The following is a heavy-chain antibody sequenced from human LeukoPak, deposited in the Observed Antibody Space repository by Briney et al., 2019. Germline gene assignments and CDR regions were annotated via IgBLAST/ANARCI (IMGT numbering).Heavy chain of an antibody. J-gene: IGHJ5*02. V-gene: IGHV3-30*18. CDR1: GFTFSSYG. CDR3: AKDYGDYVNWFDP. CDR2: ISYDGSNK. D-gene: IGHD4-17*01. Sequence: GRSLRLSCAASGFTFSSYGMHWVRPAPGKGLEWVAVISYDGSNKYYADSVKGRFTISRDNSKNTLYLQMNSLRAEDTAVYYCAKDYGDYVNWFDPWGQGTLVTVSS.